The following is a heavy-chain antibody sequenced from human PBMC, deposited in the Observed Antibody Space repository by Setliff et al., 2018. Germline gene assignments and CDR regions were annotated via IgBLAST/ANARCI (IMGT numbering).Heavy chain of an antibody. V-gene: IGHV3-30*02. CDR1: ALTFSNYG. CDR2: IRNDGTEK. J-gene: IGHJ4*02. CDR3: SKEGLSRTSGWYFPKYFDS. D-gene: IGHD6-19*01. Sequence: HPGGSLRLSCAASALTFSNYGIHWVRQAPGKGLEWVAFIRNDGTEKFHADPVKGRFTVSRDNSKNTVFLQMNSLRAEDTAVYYCSKEGLSRTSGWYFPKYFDSWGQGTLVTVSS.